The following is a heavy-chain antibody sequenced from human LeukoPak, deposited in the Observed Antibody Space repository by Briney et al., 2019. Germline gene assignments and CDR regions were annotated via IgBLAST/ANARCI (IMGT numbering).Heavy chain of an antibody. CDR2: IYHSGNT. V-gene: IGHV4-38-2*02. D-gene: IGHD3-16*01. Sequence: PSETLSLTRTVSGYSIGNGYYWGWIRQPPGKGLEWIGSIYHSGNTFYNPSLKSRVTISVDTSKNQFSLNLASVTAADTAVYYCAIKTRANRPLGSWFDPWGQGTLVTVSS. J-gene: IGHJ5*02. CDR3: AIKTRANRPLGSWFDP. CDR1: GYSIGNGYY.